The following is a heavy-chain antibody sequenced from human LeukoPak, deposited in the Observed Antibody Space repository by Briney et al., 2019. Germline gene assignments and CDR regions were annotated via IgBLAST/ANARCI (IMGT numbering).Heavy chain of an antibody. D-gene: IGHD3-22*01. CDR1: GFTFSSYA. V-gene: IGHV3-30-3*01. J-gene: IGHJ4*02. CDR2: ISYGGSNK. CDR3: VRDPYDSSGYLDY. Sequence: PGGSLRLSCAASGFTFSSYAMRWVRQAPGKGLEWVAVISYGGSNKYYADSVKGRFTISRDNSKNTLYLQMNSLRAEDTAVYYCVRDPYDSSGYLDYWGQGTLVTVSS.